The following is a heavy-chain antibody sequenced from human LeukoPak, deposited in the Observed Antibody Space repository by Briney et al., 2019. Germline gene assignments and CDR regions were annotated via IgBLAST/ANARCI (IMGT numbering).Heavy chain of an antibody. Sequence: PSETLSLTCTVSGGSIGSYYWTWIRQPPGKGLEWIGHIYNSGSTNYNRSLKSRVTISVDASRHQFSLKLSSVTAADTAVYYCARSRDEYNLDYWGQGTLSPFPQ. CDR1: GGSIGSYY. V-gene: IGHV4-59*01. CDR2: IYNSGST. J-gene: IGHJ4*02. D-gene: IGHD5-24*01. CDR3: ARSRDEYNLDY.